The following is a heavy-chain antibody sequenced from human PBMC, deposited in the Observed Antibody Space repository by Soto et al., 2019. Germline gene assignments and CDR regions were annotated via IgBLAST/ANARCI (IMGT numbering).Heavy chain of an antibody. CDR2: IYYDGTT. CDR1: GLTVSTNY. Sequence: EVQLVESGGGLVQPGGSLRISCAASGLTVSTNYMSWVRQAPGKGLEWVSIIYYDGTTYYADSVKGRFTISRDDSKTTLYLQMHSLRAEDTAVYYCARDYDTSSADWAYYGIDVWGQGTTVTVSS. V-gene: IGHV3-66*01. CDR3: ARDYDTSSADWAYYGIDV. D-gene: IGHD6-13*01. J-gene: IGHJ6*02.